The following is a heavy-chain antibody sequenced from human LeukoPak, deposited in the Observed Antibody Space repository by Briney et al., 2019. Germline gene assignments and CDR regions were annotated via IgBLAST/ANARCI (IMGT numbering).Heavy chain of an antibody. CDR2: IYYSGSA. J-gene: IGHJ6*02. CDR1: GGSISNYY. CDR3: ARGGRGLSVGRDV. D-gene: IGHD3-16*01. Sequence: SETLSLTCTVSGGSISNYYWSWIRQPPGKGLEWIGYIYYSGSANYNPSLKSRVTISVDTSKNQFSLNLSSVTAADTAVYYCARGGRGLSVGRDVGGQGTTVTVS. V-gene: IGHV4-59*01.